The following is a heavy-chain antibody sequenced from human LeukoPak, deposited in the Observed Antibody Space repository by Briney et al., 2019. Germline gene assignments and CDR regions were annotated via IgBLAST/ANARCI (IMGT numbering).Heavy chain of an antibody. J-gene: IGHJ4*02. CDR1: GGIFSSYA. V-gene: IGHV1-69*13. Sequence: GASVKVSCKASGGIFSSYAISWVRQAPGQGLEWMGGIIPMFGTANYAQKFQGRVTITADESTSTAYMELSSLRSEDTAVYYCVGGMATIQFDYWGQGTLVTVSS. CDR3: VGGMATIQFDY. D-gene: IGHD5-24*01. CDR2: IIPMFGTA.